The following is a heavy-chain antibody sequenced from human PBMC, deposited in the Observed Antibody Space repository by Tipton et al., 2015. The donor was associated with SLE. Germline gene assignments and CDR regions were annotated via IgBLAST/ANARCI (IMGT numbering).Heavy chain of an antibody. CDR2: IYTSGCT. CDR1: GGSISSYY. V-gene: IGHV4-4*07. CDR3: ARSPLTGGYWYFDL. Sequence: TLSLTCTVSGGSISSYYWSWIRQPPGKGLEWIGRIYTSGCTNYNPSLKSRVTMSVDTSKNQLSLKLSSVTAADTAVYYCARSPLTGGYWYFDLWGRGTLVTVSA. J-gene: IGHJ2*01. D-gene: IGHD7-27*01.